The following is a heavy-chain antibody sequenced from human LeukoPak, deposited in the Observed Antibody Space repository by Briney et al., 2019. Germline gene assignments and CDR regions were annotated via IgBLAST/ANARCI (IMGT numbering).Heavy chain of an antibody. CDR1: GGSISSSSYY. V-gene: IGHV4-39*07. CDR2: IYYSGST. J-gene: IGHJ4*02. CDR3: ARRKEVRDSDPFDY. D-gene: IGHD3-10*01. Sequence: PSETLSPTCTVSGGSISSSSYYWGWIRQPPGKGLEWIGSIYYSGSTYYNPSLKSRVTISVDTSKNQFSLKLSSVTAADTAVYYCARRKEVRDSDPFDYWGQGTLVTVSS.